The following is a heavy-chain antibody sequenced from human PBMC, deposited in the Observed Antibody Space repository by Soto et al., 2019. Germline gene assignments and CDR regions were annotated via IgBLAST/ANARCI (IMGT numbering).Heavy chain of an antibody. CDR1: GGSISSYD. D-gene: IGHD3-22*01. J-gene: IGHJ4*02. Sequence: SETLSLTCTGSGGSISSYDCSWIRQPPWKGLEWIGYIYYSGITNYNPSLKSRVTISVDTSKNQFSLKLSSVTAADTAVYYCARVTDDESSGYSRTRFDAWGQATVVTVSS. CDR3: ARVTDDESSGYSRTRFDA. CDR2: IYYSGIT. V-gene: IGHV4-59*01.